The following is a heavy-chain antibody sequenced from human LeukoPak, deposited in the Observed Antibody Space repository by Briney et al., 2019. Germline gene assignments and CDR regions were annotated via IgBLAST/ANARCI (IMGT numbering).Heavy chain of an antibody. D-gene: IGHD2-21*01. J-gene: IGHJ4*02. CDR1: GGSISSTIYY. V-gene: IGHV4-39*01. CDR2: FSYSGNT. CDR3: ARPPLL. Sequence: PSETLSLTCTVSGGSISSTIYYWAWIRQPPGKGLEWIGSFSYSGNTFYNSSLTSRVSISEDTSKNQFSLKLTSVTAADTAVYSWARPPLLWGQGILVTVSS.